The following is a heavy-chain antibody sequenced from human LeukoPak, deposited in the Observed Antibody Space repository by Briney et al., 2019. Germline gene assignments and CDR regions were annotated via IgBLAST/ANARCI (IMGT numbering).Heavy chain of an antibody. V-gene: IGHV1-8*03. Sequence: EASVKVSCKASGYTFTSYDINWVRQATGQGLEWMGWMNPNSGNTGYAQKFQGRVTITRNTSISTAYMELSSLRSEDTAVYYCARGRHFWSGYYTFDYWGQGTLVTVSS. J-gene: IGHJ4*02. CDR2: MNPNSGNT. CDR3: ARGRHFWSGYYTFDY. CDR1: GYTFTSYD. D-gene: IGHD3-3*02.